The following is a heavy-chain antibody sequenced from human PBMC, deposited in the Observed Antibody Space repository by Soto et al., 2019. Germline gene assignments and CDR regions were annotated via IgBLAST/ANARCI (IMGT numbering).Heavy chain of an antibody. V-gene: IGHV1-18*01. CDR2: ISAYNGNT. D-gene: IGHD3-9*01. Sequence: ASVKVSCKASGYTFTSSGISWVRQAPGQGLEWMGWISAYNGNTNYAQKLQGRVTMTTDTSTSTAYMELRSLRSDDTAVYYCARQYYDILTAYYYMDVWGKGTTVTVSS. CDR3: ARQYYDILTAYYYMDV. CDR1: GYTFTSSG. J-gene: IGHJ6*03.